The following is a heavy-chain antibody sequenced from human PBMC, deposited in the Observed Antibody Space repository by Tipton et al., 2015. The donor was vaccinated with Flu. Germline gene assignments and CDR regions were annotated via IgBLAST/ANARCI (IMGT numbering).Heavy chain of an antibody. CDR3: ARDLGSSGSFDY. D-gene: IGHD6-13*01. CDR2: IYYSGST. Sequence: LRLSCTVSGGSLSSYYWSWIRQPPGKGLEWIGYIYYSGSTNHNPSLKSRVAISVDTSKNQFSLKLSSVTAADTAVYYCARDLGSSGSFDYWGQGTLVTVSS. CDR1: GGSLSSYY. J-gene: IGHJ4*02. V-gene: IGHV4-59*01.